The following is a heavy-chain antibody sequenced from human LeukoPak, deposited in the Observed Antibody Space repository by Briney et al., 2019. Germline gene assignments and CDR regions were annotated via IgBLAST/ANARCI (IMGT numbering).Heavy chain of an antibody. CDR2: IYYSGST. D-gene: IGHD3-22*01. CDR1: GGSISSYY. J-gene: IGHJ6*03. Sequence: SETLSLTCTVSGGSISSYYWSWIRQPPGKGLEWIGYIYYSGSTNYNPSLKSRVTISVDTSKNQFSLKLTSVTAEDTAVYYCARGTPYYYDSSGYFSHYYYMDVWGKGTTVTISS. V-gene: IGHV4-59*01. CDR3: ARGTPYYYDSSGYFSHYYYMDV.